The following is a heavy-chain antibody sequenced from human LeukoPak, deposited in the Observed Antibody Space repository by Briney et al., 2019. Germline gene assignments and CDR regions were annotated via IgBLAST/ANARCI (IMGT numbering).Heavy chain of an antibody. V-gene: IGHV3-23*01. Sequence: GGSLRLSCAASGFTFSSYAMSWDRQAPGKGLEWVSTISGSAGSTYYADSVKGRFTISRDNSKNTLYLQMNSLRAEDTAVYYCAKAKGWLQIFDYWGQGTLVIVSS. D-gene: IGHD6-19*01. J-gene: IGHJ4*02. CDR1: GFTFSSYA. CDR3: AKAKGWLQIFDY. CDR2: ISGSAGST.